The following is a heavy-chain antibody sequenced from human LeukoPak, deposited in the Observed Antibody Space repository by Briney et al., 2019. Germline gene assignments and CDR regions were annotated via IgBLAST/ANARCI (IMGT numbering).Heavy chain of an antibody. CDR3: ASRGVVTGAFDI. J-gene: IGHJ3*02. Sequence: GGSLRLSCAASGFTFSTYSGNWIRQAPGKGLEWVSSISDDSNYIFYADSVKGRFTISRDNAKNSLYLQMNSLTAEDSAVYYCASRGVVTGAFDIWGQGTMVTVSS. CDR2: ISDDSNYI. CDR1: GFTFSTYS. D-gene: IGHD2-15*01. V-gene: IGHV3-21*01.